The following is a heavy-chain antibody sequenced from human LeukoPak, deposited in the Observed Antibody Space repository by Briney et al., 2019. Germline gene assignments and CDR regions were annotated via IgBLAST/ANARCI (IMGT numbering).Heavy chain of an antibody. Sequence: SQTLSLTCTVSGGSISSGDYYRSWIRQPPGKGLEWIGYIYYSGSTSYNPSLKSRVIISVDTSKNQFSLKLSSVTAADTAVYYCARDRGSGSPHWFDPWGQGTLVTVSS. CDR1: GGSISSGDYY. CDR3: ARDRGSGSPHWFDP. D-gene: IGHD3-10*01. CDR2: IYYSGST. V-gene: IGHV4-30-4*01. J-gene: IGHJ5*02.